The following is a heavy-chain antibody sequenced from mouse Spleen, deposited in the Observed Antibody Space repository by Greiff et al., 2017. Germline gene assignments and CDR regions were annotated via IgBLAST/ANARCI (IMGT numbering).Heavy chain of an antibody. D-gene: IGHD2-13*01. CDR3: ASIYYGDYDAMDY. V-gene: IGHV1-39*01. J-gene: IGHJ4*01. CDR2: INPNYGTT. Sequence: EVQLQQSGPELVKPGASVKISCKASGYSFTDYNMNWVKQSNGKSLEWIGVINPNYGTTSYNQKFKGKATLTVDRSSSTAYMQLNSLTSEDSAVYYCASIYYGDYDAMDYWGQGTSVTVSS. CDR1: GYSFTDYN.